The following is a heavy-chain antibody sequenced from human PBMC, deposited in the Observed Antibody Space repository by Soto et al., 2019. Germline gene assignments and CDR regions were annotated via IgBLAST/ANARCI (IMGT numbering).Heavy chain of an antibody. CDR2: ISSSSSYI. Sequence: GGSLRLSCAASGFTFSSYSMNWVRQAPGKGLEWVSSISSSSSYIYYADSVKGRFTISRDNAKNSLYLQMNSLRAEGTAVYYCARDPSMATDAFDIWGQGTMVTVSS. CDR3: ARDPSMATDAFDI. CDR1: GFTFSSYS. V-gene: IGHV3-21*01. D-gene: IGHD5-12*01. J-gene: IGHJ3*02.